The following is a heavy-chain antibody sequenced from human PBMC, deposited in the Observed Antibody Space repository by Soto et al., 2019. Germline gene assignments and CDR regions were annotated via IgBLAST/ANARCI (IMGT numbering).Heavy chain of an antibody. CDR1: GFTFSSYG. V-gene: IGHV3-30*18. Sequence: QVQLVESGGGVVQPGRSLRLSCAASGFTFSSYGMHWVRQAPGKGLEWVAVISYDGSNKYCADSVKGRFTISRDNSKNTLYLQMNSLRAEDTAVYYCAKDQDPHYDSSGPILDYWGQGTLVTVSS. D-gene: IGHD3-22*01. CDR3: AKDQDPHYDSSGPILDY. J-gene: IGHJ4*02. CDR2: ISYDGSNK.